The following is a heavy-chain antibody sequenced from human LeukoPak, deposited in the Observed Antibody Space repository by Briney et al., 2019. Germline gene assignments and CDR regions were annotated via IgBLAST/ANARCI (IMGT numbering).Heavy chain of an antibody. CDR2: INHSGST. D-gene: IGHD2-21*01. V-gene: IGHV4-34*01. CDR3: ARVGERHVFDY. J-gene: IGHJ4*02. Sequence: SETLSLTCAVYGGSFSGYYWSWIRQPPGKGLEWIGEINHSGSTNYNPSLKSRVTISVDTSKNQFSLKLSSVTAADMAVYYCARVGERHVFDYWGQGTLVTVSS. CDR1: GGSFSGYY.